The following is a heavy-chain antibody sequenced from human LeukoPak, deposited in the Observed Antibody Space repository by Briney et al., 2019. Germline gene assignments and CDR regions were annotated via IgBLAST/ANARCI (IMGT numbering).Heavy chain of an antibody. CDR3: ARGHTAVTRHFDF. CDR2: IKQDGTEK. V-gene: IGHV3-7*01. D-gene: IGHD4-17*01. Sequence: GGSLRLSCAASGFSFSSYWMTWVRQAPGKGLEWVANIKQDGTEKYSVDSVKGRFTISRDDAKNLLYLDMNSLRAEDTAVYYCARGHTAVTRHFDFWGQGTLVTVSS. J-gene: IGHJ4*02. CDR1: GFSFSSYW.